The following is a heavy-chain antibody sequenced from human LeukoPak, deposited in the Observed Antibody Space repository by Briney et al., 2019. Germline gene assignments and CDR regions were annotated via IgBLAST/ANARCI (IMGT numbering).Heavy chain of an antibody. J-gene: IGHJ2*01. V-gene: IGHV4-59*08. CDR1: GGSISNYY. CDR2: IYQTGAT. Sequence: PSETLSLTCIVSGGSISNYYWSWFRQPPGKGLEWIGYIYQTGATSYNPSLKSRVTISIDTSKNQFSLKLSSVTAADTAVYYCARHWMAVAPYWYFDLWGRGTLVTVSS. D-gene: IGHD6-19*01. CDR3: ARHWMAVAPYWYFDL.